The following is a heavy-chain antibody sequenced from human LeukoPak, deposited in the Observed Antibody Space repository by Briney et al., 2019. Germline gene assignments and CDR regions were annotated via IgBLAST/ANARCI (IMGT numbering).Heavy chain of an antibody. CDR3: AKGRDIVVVPAAISYYFDY. D-gene: IGHD2-2*01. J-gene: IGHJ4*02. Sequence: PGGSLRLSCAASRFTFSSYGMHWVRQAPGKGLEWVAVIWYDGSNKYYADSVKGRFTISRDNSKNTLYLQMNSLRAEDTAVYYCAKGRDIVVVPAAISYYFDYWGQGTLVTVSS. CDR1: RFTFSSYG. CDR2: IWYDGSNK. V-gene: IGHV3-33*06.